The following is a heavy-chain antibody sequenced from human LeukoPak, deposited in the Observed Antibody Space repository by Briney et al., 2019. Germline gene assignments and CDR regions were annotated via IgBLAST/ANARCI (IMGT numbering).Heavy chain of an antibody. CDR1: GFTFSHAW. CDR3: ARDGGPRGGATSSPDY. D-gene: IGHD1-26*01. CDR2: ISYDGSNK. J-gene: IGHJ4*02. V-gene: IGHV3-30*03. Sequence: PGGSLRLSCAVSGFTFSHAWMSWVRQAPGKGLEWVAVISYDGSNKYYADSVKGRFTISRDNSKNTLYLQMNSLRAEDTAVYYCARDGGPRGGATSSPDYRGQGTLVTVSS.